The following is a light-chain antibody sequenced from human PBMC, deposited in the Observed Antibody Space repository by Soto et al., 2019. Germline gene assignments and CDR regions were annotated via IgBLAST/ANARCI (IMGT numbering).Light chain of an antibody. J-gene: IGLJ3*02. CDR3: NSYAGTSPWV. Sequence: QSALTQPASVSESPGQSITISCTGTNNDVGNYKLVSWFQHHLGKAPKLIIYEGTKRPSGVSNRFSASQSGNTASLTISGFRAEDEADYYCNSYAGTSPWVFGGGTKVTVL. CDR1: NNDVGNYKL. V-gene: IGLV2-23*01. CDR2: EGT.